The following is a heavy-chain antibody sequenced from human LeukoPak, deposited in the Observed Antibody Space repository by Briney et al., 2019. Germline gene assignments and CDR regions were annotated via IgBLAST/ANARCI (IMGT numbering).Heavy chain of an antibody. CDR2: IYYSGST. D-gene: IGHD6-13*01. J-gene: IGHJ5*02. V-gene: IGHV4-59*01. Sequence: SETLSLTCTVSGGSISGYYWSWSRQPPGKGLEWIGYIYYSGSTNYNPSLKSRVTISVDTSKNQFSLKLSSVTAADTAVYYCARGCSAGTPHNWFDPWGQGTLVTVSS. CDR1: GGSISGYY. CDR3: ARGCSAGTPHNWFDP.